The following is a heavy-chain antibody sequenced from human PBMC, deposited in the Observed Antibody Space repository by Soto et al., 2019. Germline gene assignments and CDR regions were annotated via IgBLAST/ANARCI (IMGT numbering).Heavy chain of an antibody. J-gene: IGHJ4*02. CDR2: MNPNSGNT. D-gene: IGHD2-8*01. CDR1: GYTFTSYD. Sequence: ASVKVSCKASGYTFTSYDINWVRQATGQGLERMGWMNPNSGNTGYAQKFQGRVTMTRNTSISTAYMELSSLRSEDTAVYYCARGPRDVLLMVHATPDLLDYCGQGPLVTVSS. V-gene: IGHV1-8*01. CDR3: ARGPRDVLLMVHATPDLLDY.